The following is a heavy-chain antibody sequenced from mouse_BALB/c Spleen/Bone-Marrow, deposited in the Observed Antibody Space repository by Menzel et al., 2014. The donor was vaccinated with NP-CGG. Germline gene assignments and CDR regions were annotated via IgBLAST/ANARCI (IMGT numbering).Heavy chain of an antibody. Sequence: VKLVESGAELAKPGASVKMSCKASGYTFTSYWMHWVKQRPGQGLEWIGYINPSTGYTEYNQKFKDKATLTADKSSSTAYMQLSSLTSEDSAVYYCARGVRGHDGFACWGQGTLVTVSA. CDR2: INPSTGYT. J-gene: IGHJ3*01. CDR1: GYTFTSYW. V-gene: IGHV1-7*01. CDR3: ARGVRGHDGFAC. D-gene: IGHD2-2*01.